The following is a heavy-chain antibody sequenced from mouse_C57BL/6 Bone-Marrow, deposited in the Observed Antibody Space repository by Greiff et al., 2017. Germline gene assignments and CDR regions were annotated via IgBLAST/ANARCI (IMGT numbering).Heavy chain of an antibody. CDR2: IDPSDSYT. J-gene: IGHJ3*01. CDR1: GYTFTSYW. Sequence: QVQLQQPGAELVKPGASVKLSCKASGYTFTSYWMQWVKQRPGQGLEWIGEIDPSDSYTNYNQKFKGKATLTVDTTSSTAYMQLSSLASEDSAVYYCGKFAYWGQGTLVTVSA. V-gene: IGHV1-50*01. CDR3: GKFAY.